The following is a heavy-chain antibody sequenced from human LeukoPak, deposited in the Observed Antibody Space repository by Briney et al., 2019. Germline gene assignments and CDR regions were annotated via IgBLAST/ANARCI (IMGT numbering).Heavy chain of an antibody. J-gene: IGHJ4*02. Sequence: GGSLRLSCAGSGFTFGGYGMHWFRQTPGKGLEWVAVIAYDGSRAFYADSVKGRFTISRDNSKNTMPVQMDDLRAEDTAVYYCTRYNNDHFDYWGQGTLVTVSS. CDR3: TRYNNDHFDY. CDR2: IAYDGSRA. V-gene: IGHV3-33*01. D-gene: IGHD1-14*01. CDR1: GFTFGGYG.